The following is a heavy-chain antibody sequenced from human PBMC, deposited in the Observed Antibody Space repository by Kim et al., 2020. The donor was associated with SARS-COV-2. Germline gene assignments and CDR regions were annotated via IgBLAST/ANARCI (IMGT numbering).Heavy chain of an antibody. D-gene: IGHD3-10*01. V-gene: IGHV1-69*13. CDR1: GGTFSSYA. CDR3: AREEYYYGSGSYPPGHNY. CDR2: IIPIFGTA. Sequence: SVKVSCKASGGTFSSYAISWVRQAPGQGLEWMGGIIPIFGTANYAQKFQGRVTITADESTSTAYMELSSLRSEDTAVYYCAREEYYYGSGSYPPGHNYWGQGTLVTVSS. J-gene: IGHJ4*02.